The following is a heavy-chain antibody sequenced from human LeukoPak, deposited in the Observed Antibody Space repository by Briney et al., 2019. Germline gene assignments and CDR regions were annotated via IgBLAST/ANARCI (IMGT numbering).Heavy chain of an antibody. Sequence: SETLSLTCAVYGGSFSGYYWSWIRQPSGKGLEWIGEINHSGTTNYNSSLKSRVTVSVDTSKNQFSLKLSSVTAADRAVYYCARRYSGSYGLYSHHSMDVWGKGTTVTISS. CDR2: INHSGTT. CDR3: ARRYSGSYGLYSHHSMDV. D-gene: IGHD1-26*01. J-gene: IGHJ6*03. CDR1: GGSFSGYY. V-gene: IGHV4-34*01.